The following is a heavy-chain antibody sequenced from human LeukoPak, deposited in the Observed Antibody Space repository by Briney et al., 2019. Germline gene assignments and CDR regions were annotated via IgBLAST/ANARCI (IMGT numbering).Heavy chain of an antibody. J-gene: IGHJ4*02. CDR3: ARAPKWSYTGYVGR. Sequence: GGSLRLSCVASGLAFTDYEMNWVRQAPGKGLEXXXXINNRGDHTHYIDSVRGRFIISRDNAQKSLFLQMNSLRVEDTAVYYCARAPKWSYTGYVGRWGQGTLVTVSS. V-gene: IGHV3-48*03. D-gene: IGHD5-12*01. CDR2: INNRGDHT. CDR1: GLAFTDYE.